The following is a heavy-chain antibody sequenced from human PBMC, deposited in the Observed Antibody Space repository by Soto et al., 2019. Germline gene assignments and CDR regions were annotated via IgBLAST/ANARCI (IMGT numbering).Heavy chain of an antibody. J-gene: IGHJ5*02. Sequence: SAEAFVKVSGYTFSSYGISWVRQAPGQGLECMGWIRAYNGNTNYAQKLQGRVTMTTDTSTSTAYMELRRLRSDDTAVNCCARDNVVVPAAIGNWFDPWGQGTLVTVSS. D-gene: IGHD2-2*02. CDR1: GYTFSSYG. CDR2: IRAYNGNT. V-gene: IGHV1-18*04. CDR3: ARDNVVVPAAIGNWFDP.